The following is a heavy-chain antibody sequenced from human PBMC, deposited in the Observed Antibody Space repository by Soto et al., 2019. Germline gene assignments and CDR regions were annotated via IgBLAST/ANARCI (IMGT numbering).Heavy chain of an antibody. J-gene: IGHJ4*02. D-gene: IGHD3-9*01. CDR3: AVRLYYDILTGYLFDY. Sequence: ASVKVSCKASGYTFTSYGISWVRQAPGQGLDWRGWISAYNGNTNYAQKLQGRVTMTTDTSTSTAYMELRSLRSDDTAVYYCAVRLYYDILTGYLFDYWGQGTLVTVSS. CDR1: GYTFTSYG. V-gene: IGHV1-18*01. CDR2: ISAYNGNT.